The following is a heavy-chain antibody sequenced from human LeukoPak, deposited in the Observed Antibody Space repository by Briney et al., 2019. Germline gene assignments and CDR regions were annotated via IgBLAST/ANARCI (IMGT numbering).Heavy chain of an antibody. J-gene: IGHJ5*02. V-gene: IGHV1-8*03. CDR1: GYTFTSYD. CDR3: ARAPRIAALRYWFDP. D-gene: IGHD6-6*01. Sequence: ASVKVSCKASGYTFTSYDINWVRQATGQGLEWMGWMNPSSGNTGYAQKFQGRVTITRNTSISTAYMELNSLRSEDTAVYYCARAPRIAALRYWFDPWGQGTLVTVSS. CDR2: MNPSSGNT.